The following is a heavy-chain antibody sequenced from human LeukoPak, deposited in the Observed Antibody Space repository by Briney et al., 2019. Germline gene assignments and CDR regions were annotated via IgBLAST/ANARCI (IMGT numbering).Heavy chain of an antibody. CDR3: ARVPDSSGWAGDY. D-gene: IGHD6-19*01. Sequence: GRSLRLSCAASGFTFSSYAIHWVRQAPGKGLEWVAVISKDGSDKYYADSAKGRFTISRDNSRNTLFLHMNSLGGEDTAVYYCARVPDSSGWAGDYWGQGTLVTVSS. J-gene: IGHJ4*02. CDR2: ISKDGSDK. CDR1: GFTFSSYA. V-gene: IGHV3-30*04.